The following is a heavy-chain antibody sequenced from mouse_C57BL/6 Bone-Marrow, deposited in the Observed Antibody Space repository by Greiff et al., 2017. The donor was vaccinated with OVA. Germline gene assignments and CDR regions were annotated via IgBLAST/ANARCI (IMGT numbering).Heavy chain of an antibody. V-gene: IGHV1-26*01. D-gene: IGHD1-1*01. CDR3: ARGGSSPYYAMDY. CDR1: GYTFTDYY. CDR2: INPNNGGT. Sequence: VQLQQSGPELVKPGASVKISCKASGYTFTDYYMNWVKQSHGKSLEWIGDINPNNGGTSYNQKFKGKATLTVDTSSSTAYMELRSLTSEDSAVYYCARGGSSPYYAMDYWGQGTSVTVDS. J-gene: IGHJ4*01.